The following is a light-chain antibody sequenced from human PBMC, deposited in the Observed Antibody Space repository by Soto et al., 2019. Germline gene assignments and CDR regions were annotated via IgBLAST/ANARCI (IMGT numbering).Light chain of an antibody. Sequence: QSVLTQPPSASGSPGQSVTISCTGTRSDVGGYNYVSWYQQHPGKAPKLIIYEVDKRLSGVPDRFSGSKSGNTASLTVSGLRAEDEADYSCSSFAGSNLYVVFGGGTKLTVL. V-gene: IGLV2-8*01. J-gene: IGLJ2*01. CDR3: SSFAGSNLYVV. CDR1: RSDVGGYNY. CDR2: EVD.